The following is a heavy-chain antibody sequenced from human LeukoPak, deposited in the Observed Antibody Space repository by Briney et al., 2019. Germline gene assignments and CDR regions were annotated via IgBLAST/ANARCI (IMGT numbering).Heavy chain of an antibody. CDR1: DGSFSGYY. D-gene: IGHD4-17*01. J-gene: IGHJ5*02. CDR3: ARHWDGDSYNWFDP. V-gene: IGHV4-34*01. Sequence: SETLSLTCAVYDGSFSGYYWSWIRQPPGKGLEWIGEINHSGSTNYNPSLKSRVTISVDTSKNQFSLKLSSVTAADTAVYYCARHWDGDSYNWFDPWGQGTLVTVSS. CDR2: INHSGST.